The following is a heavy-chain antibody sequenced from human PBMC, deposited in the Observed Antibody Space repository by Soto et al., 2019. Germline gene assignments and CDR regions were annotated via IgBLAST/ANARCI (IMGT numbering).Heavy chain of an antibody. CDR3: ARRSLSPGFWSGLDYYMDV. D-gene: IGHD3-3*01. Sequence: LETLSLTCTVSGGSISSYYWSWIRQPPGKGLEWIGYIYYSGSTNYNPSLKSRVIISVDTSKNQFSLKLSSVTAADTAVYYCARRSLSPGFWSGLDYYMDVWGKGTTVTVSS. CDR1: GGSISSYY. CDR2: IYYSGST. V-gene: IGHV4-59*08. J-gene: IGHJ6*03.